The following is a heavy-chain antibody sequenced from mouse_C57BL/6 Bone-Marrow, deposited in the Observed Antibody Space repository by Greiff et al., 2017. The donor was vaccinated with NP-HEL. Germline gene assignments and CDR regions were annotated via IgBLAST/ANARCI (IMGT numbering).Heavy chain of an antibody. CDR2: INPNYGTT. CDR3: ARGIDYDPHYYAMDY. D-gene: IGHD2-4*01. CDR1: GYSFTDYN. J-gene: IGHJ4*01. V-gene: IGHV1-39*01. Sequence: EVKLQESGPELVKPGASVKISCKASGYSFTDYNMNWVKQSNGKSLEWIGVINPNYGTTSYNQKFKGKATLTVDQSSSTAYMQLNSLTSEDSAVYYCARGIDYDPHYYAMDYWGQGTSVTVSS.